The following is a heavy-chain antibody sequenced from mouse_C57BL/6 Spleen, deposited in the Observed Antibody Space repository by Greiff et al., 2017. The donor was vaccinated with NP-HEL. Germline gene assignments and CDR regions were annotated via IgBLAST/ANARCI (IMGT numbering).Heavy chain of an antibody. D-gene: IGHD4-1*01. V-gene: IGHV5-6*01. CDR3: ARHGTGTGTPFDY. J-gene: IGHJ2*01. CDR1: GFTFSSYG. Sequence: EVKLMESGGDLVKPGGSLKLSCAASGFTFSSYGMSWVRQTPDKRLEWVATISSGGSYTYYPDSVKGRFTISRDNAKNTLHLQMSSLKSEDTAMYYCARHGTGTGTPFDYWGQGTTLTVSS. CDR2: ISSGGSYT.